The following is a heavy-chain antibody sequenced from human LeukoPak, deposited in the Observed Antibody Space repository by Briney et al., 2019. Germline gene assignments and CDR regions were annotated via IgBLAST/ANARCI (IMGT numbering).Heavy chain of an antibody. CDR3: ARNTPSLSTNGMDV. J-gene: IGHJ6*02. Sequence: RPGGSLRLSCAVSGFTFSRYSMNWVRQAPGKGLEWVSVISGGSTSTFYADSVKGRFTISRDNAKNSLYLQMDSLRAGDTAVYYCARNTPSLSTNGMDVWGQGTTVTVSS. D-gene: IGHD3-3*02. V-gene: IGHV3-21*01. CDR1: GFTFSRYS. CDR2: ISGGSTST.